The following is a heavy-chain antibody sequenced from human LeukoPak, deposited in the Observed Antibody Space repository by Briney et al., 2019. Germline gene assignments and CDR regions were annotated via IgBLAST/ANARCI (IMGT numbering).Heavy chain of an antibody. V-gene: IGHV1-69*06. D-gene: IGHD4-17*01. Sequence: GASVKVSCKASGYTFTAYYIHWLRQAPGQGLEWMGGIIPIFGTANYAQKFQGRVTITADKSTSTAYMELSSLRSEDTAVYYCASGPILYGDYSLYYFDYWGQGTLVTVSS. J-gene: IGHJ4*02. CDR1: GYTFTAYY. CDR2: IIPIFGTA. CDR3: ASGPILYGDYSLYYFDY.